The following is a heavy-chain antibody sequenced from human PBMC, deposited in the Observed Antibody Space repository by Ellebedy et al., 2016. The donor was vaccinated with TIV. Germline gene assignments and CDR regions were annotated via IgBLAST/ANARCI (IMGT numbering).Heavy chain of an antibody. V-gene: IGHV1-8*01. D-gene: IGHD3-22*01. CDR3: ARGGPKDNDGYYYDDF. Sequence: AASVKVSCKASGYTFTSHDINWVRQAIGQGLEWMGWMNPISGNTGYAQNFQGRVTLTMNTSISTAYMEVSSLTSEDTAVYFCARGGPKDNDGYYYDDFWGQGTLVTVSS. CDR2: MNPISGNT. J-gene: IGHJ4*02. CDR1: GYTFTSHD.